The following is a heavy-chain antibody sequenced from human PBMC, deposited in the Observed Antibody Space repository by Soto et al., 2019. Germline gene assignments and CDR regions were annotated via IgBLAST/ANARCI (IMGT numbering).Heavy chain of an antibody. CDR3: AKDTETTGTTLVAKWFDP. CDR2: ISYDGSNK. D-gene: IGHD1-7*01. CDR1: GFTFSSYG. V-gene: IGHV3-30*18. J-gene: IGHJ5*02. Sequence: PGGSLRLSCAASGFTFSSYGMHWVRQAPGKGLEWVAVISYDGSNKYYADSVKGRFTISRDNSKNTLYLQMNSLRAEDTAVYYCAKDTETTGTTLVAKWFDPWGQGTLVTVSS.